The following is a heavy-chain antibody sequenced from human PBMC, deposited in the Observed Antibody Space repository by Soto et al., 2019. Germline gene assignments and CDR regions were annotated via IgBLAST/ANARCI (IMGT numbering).Heavy chain of an antibody. CDR3: ARVLIAGVTTD. Sequence: QVQLQQWGAGLLKPSETLSLTCAVYGGSFSGIYWSWIRQPPGKGLEWIGESNHVGSTNYNPSLKSRVTRSVDPSKNQFSLRLTSVTAADTAVYYCARVLIAGVTTDWGQGTLVIVSS. D-gene: IGHD5-18*01. V-gene: IGHV4-34*01. J-gene: IGHJ4*02. CDR2: SNHVGST. CDR1: GGSFSGIY.